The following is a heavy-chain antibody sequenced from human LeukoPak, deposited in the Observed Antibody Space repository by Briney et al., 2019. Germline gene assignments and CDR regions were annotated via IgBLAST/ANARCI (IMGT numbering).Heavy chain of an antibody. Sequence: SETLSLTCSVSGGSISSYYWSWIRQPPGKGLEWFGYIYYSGSTNYKSPLKSRVTMSGDTSKNQFSLELSSVTAADTAVYYCASNGGRNDFNYWGQGTLVTVSS. J-gene: IGHJ4*02. D-gene: IGHD3-3*01. V-gene: IGHV4-59*12. CDR2: IYYSGST. CDR1: GGSISSYY. CDR3: ASNGGRNDFNY.